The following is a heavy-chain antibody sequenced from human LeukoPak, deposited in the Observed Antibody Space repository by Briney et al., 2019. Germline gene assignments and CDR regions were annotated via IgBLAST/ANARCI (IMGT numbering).Heavy chain of an antibody. J-gene: IGHJ6*02. Sequence: PGGSLRLSCTTSGFSFLSYAMNWVRQAPGKGLEWVSGISGGGGSTDYGDSVKGRFTISRDNSKNTLYLQMNNLTAEDTAVYYCAKGLRVRGVIGVLHFHGLDVWGQGTTVTVSS. V-gene: IGHV3-23*01. D-gene: IGHD3-10*01. CDR1: GFSFLSYA. CDR2: ISGGGGST. CDR3: AKGLRVRGVIGVLHFHGLDV.